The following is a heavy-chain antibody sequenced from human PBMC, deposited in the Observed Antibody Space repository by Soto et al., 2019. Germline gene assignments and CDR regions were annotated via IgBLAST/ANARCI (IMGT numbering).Heavy chain of an antibody. J-gene: IGHJ6*02. CDR3: ARDQSFDRNYYYGIDF. Sequence: SVKVSCKASGGTFSSYAISWVRQAPGQGLEWMGGIIPIFGTANYAQKFQGRVTITADESTSTAYMELSSLRSEDTAVYYCARDQSFDRNYYYGIDFWGQGTTVTVS. D-gene: IGHD3-10*01. V-gene: IGHV1-69*13. CDR1: GGTFSSYA. CDR2: IIPIFGTA.